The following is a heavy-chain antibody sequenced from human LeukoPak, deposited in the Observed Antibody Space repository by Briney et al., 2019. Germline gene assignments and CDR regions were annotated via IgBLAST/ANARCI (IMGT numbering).Heavy chain of an antibody. CDR3: ARGTVFGVDYYQYFYMDV. J-gene: IGHJ6*03. CDR2: INPSGGGT. Sequence: GASVKVSCXASGYTFTGYYMHWVRQARGQGLEWMAIINPSGGGTTYAQKFQGRVTMTRDTSTSTVYMELSSLRFEDTAVFYCARGTVFGVDYYQYFYMDVWGKGTTVTVSS. V-gene: IGHV1-46*03. CDR1: GYTFTGYY. D-gene: IGHD3-3*01.